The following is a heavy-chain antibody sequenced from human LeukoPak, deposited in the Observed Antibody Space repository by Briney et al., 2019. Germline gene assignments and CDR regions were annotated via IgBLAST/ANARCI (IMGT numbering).Heavy chain of an antibody. CDR1: AFTFVSYW. J-gene: IGHJ4*02. Sequence: AGGCLRLSCAAPAFTFVSYWMSSVGQAPGKGLEWVANIKQDGSEKYSVDSVKGRFTISKDNAKNSLYLQMNSLRAEDTAVYYCARIHSGTYYMGFDYWGQGTLVTVSS. CDR2: IKQDGSEK. D-gene: IGHD1-26*01. CDR3: ARIHSGTYYMGFDY. V-gene: IGHV3-7*01.